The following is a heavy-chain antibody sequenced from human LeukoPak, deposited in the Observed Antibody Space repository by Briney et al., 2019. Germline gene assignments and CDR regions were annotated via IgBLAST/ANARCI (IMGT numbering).Heavy chain of an antibody. Sequence: GASVKVSCKASGYNFTDYHMHWVRQAPGQGLEWMGWINPNSGDTNFAQKFQGRVTMTRDTSTSTVYMELSSLRPKDTAVYYCTVVVTAISPNAFHIWGQGTMVTVSS. CDR1: GYNFTDYH. CDR2: INPNSGDT. CDR3: TVVVTAISPNAFHI. V-gene: IGHV1-2*02. J-gene: IGHJ3*02. D-gene: IGHD2-21*02.